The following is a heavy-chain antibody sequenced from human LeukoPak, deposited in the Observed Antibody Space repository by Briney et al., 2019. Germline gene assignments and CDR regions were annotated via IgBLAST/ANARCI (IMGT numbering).Heavy chain of an antibody. CDR2: ISYDGSNK. J-gene: IGHJ4*02. V-gene: IGHV3-30*18. CDR1: GFTFSSYG. CDR3: ANGQLTGDHSSFGY. D-gene: IGHD7-27*01. Sequence: GGSLRLSCAASGFTFSSYGMHWVRQAPGKGLEWVAVISYDGSNKYYADSVKGRFTISRDNSKNTLYLQMNSLRAEDTAVYYCANGQLTGDHSSFGYWGQGTLVTVSS.